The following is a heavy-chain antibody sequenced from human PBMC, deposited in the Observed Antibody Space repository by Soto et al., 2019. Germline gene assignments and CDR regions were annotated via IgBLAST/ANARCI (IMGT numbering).Heavy chain of an antibody. D-gene: IGHD6-19*01. CDR1: GYTVTSYY. V-gene: IGHV1-46*03. CDR2: MNPSGGIT. J-gene: IGHJ4*02. Sequence: QVQLLTPGAEVKKPGASVKVSCKASGYTVTSYYMHWVRQSPGQGLEWMGIMNPSGGITSYAQKFRGRVTMTRDTSPSTVYLEMSSLRSEDTAVYYCGRGSSGWFIGGTGDSWGQGTLGTVSS. CDR3: GRGSSGWFIGGTGDS.